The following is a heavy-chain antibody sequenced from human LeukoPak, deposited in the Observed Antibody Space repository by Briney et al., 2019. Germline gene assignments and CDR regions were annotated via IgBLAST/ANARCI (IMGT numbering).Heavy chain of an antibody. Sequence: SETLSLTCTVSGGSISSYYWSWIRQPPGKGLEWIGYIYYSGSTNYNPSLKSRVTISVDTSKNQFFLKLSSVTAADTAVYYCARVGGASLADAFDIWGQGTMVTVSS. J-gene: IGHJ3*02. D-gene: IGHD1-26*01. CDR1: GGSISSYY. CDR3: ARVGGASLADAFDI. CDR2: IYYSGST. V-gene: IGHV4-59*01.